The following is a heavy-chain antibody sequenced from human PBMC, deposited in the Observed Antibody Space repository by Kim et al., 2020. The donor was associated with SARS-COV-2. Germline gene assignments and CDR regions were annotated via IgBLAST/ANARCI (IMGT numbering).Heavy chain of an antibody. CDR2: IKSKTDGGTT. Sequence: GGSLRLSCAASGFTFSNAWMSWVRQAPGKGLEWVGRIKSKTDGGTTDYAAPVKGRFTISRDDSKNTLYLQMNSLKTEDTAVYYCTTDRDPEKDSYYYGSGSPIDYWGQGTLVTVSS. D-gene: IGHD3-10*01. J-gene: IGHJ4*02. CDR1: GFTFSNAW. V-gene: IGHV3-15*01. CDR3: TTDRDPEKDSYYYGSGSPIDY.